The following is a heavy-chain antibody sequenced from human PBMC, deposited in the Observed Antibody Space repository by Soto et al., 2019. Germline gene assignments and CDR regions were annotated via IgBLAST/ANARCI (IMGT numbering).Heavy chain of an antibody. CDR3: ARDEAYYGSGSYYYYYYGMDV. V-gene: IGHV3-48*01. CDR2: IGIGSSTI. J-gene: IGHJ6*02. Sequence: PGGSLRLSCAASGFTFRNYGMNWVRQAPGKGLEWVSYIGIGSSTIYYADSVKGRFTISRDNAKNSLYLQMNSLRAEDTAVYYCARDEAYYGSGSYYYYYYGMDVWGQGTTVTVSS. D-gene: IGHD3-10*01. CDR1: GFTFRNYG.